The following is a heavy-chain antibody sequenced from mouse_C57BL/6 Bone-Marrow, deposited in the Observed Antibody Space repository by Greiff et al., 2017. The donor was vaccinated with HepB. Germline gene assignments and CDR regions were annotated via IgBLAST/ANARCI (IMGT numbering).Heavy chain of an antibody. Sequence: EVKLVESGGGLVQPGGSLKLSCGASGFTFSDYYMYWVRQTPEKRLEWVAYISNGGGSTYYPDTVKGRFTISRDNAKNTLYLQMSRLKSEDTAMYYCARHEEDRGGAMDYWGQGTSVTVSS. J-gene: IGHJ4*01. CDR2: ISNGGGST. CDR1: GFTFSDYY. CDR3: ARHEEDRGGAMDY. D-gene: IGHD2-14*01. V-gene: IGHV5-12*01.